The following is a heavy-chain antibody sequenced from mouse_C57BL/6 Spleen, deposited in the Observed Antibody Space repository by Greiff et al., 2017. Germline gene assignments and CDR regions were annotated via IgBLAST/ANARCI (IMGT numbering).Heavy chain of an antibody. CDR2: ISSGNSTI. CDR3: ARPYYNYFGS. V-gene: IGHV5-17*01. J-gene: IGHJ2*01. Sequence: DVQLQESGGGLVKPGGSLKLSCAASGFTFSDYGMHWVRQAPEKGLEWVAYISSGNSTIYYADTVKGRFTISRDNAKNTLFLQMTSLRSEDTAMYYGARPYYNYFGSWGQGTPLTVSS. D-gene: IGHD2-12*01. CDR1: GFTFSDYG.